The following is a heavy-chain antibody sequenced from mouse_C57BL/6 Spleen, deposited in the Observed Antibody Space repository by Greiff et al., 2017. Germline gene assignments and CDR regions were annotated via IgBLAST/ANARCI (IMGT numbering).Heavy chain of an antibody. V-gene: IGHV7-1*01. Sequence: EVKLVESGGGLVQSGRSLRLSCAISGFTFSDFYMEWVRQAPGKGLEWIAASRNKANDDTTEYSASVKGRFIVSRDTSKSILYLQMNALRAEDTAIYYCARDERGYAMDYWGQGTSLTVSS. CDR3: ARDERGYAMDY. CDR1: GFTFSDFY. J-gene: IGHJ4*01. CDR2: SRNKANDDTT.